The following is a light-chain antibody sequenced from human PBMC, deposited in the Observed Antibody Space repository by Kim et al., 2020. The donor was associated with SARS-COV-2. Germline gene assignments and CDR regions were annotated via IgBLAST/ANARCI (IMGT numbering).Light chain of an antibody. CDR3: QVWDSSSDRVV. CDR2: YDS. V-gene: IGLV3-21*04. CDR1: NIGSKS. Sequence: APGKTARITCGGNNIGSKSVLWYQQKPGQAPVLVIYYDSDRPSGIPERFSGSNSGNTATLTISRVEAGDEADYYCQVWDSSSDRVVFGGGTKVTVL. J-gene: IGLJ2*01.